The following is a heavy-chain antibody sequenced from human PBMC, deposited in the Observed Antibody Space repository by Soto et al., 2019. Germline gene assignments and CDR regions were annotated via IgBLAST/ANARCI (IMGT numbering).Heavy chain of an antibody. CDR1: GFIFSNYA. D-gene: IGHD3-10*01. J-gene: IGHJ4*02. CDR2: IYAGGTTT. CDR3: AKDLIRGDGYVDFDY. V-gene: IGHV3-23*03. Sequence: EVELLESGGGLVQPGGSLRLSCAASGFIFSNYAMFWVRQAPGKGLDWVSTIYAGGTTTHYAESVKGRFTISRDNSNNRLYLQLNNLRAEDTAGYFCAKDLIRGDGYVDFDYWGQGTLVTVSS.